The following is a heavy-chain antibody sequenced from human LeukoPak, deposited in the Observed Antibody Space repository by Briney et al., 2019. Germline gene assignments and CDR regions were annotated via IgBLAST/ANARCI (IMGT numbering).Heavy chain of an antibody. CDR1: GGSVSSGSYY. V-gene: IGHV4-61*01. D-gene: IGHD3-22*01. J-gene: IGHJ4*02. Sequence: SETLFLTCTVSGGSVSSGSYYWSWIRQPPGKGLEWIGYIYYSGSTNYNPSLKSRVTISVDTSKNQFSLKLSSVTAADTAVYYCARVPGLSWLPNYYFDYWGQGTLVTVSS. CDR2: IYYSGST. CDR3: ARVPGLSWLPNYYFDY.